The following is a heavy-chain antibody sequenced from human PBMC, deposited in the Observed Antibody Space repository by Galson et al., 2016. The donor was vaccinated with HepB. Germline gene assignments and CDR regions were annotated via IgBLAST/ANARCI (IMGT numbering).Heavy chain of an antibody. J-gene: IGHJ4*02. D-gene: IGHD6-19*01. CDR2: IRGTDSNA. CDR1: GFSFFSSYD. Sequence: SLRLSCAASGFSFFSSYDMSWVRQAPGKGLEWVSVIRGTDSNAYYADSLKGRFSISRDNSKNTLYLQMNSLRAEDTAIYYCAKLAVASIDYWGQGTLVTVSS. CDR3: AKLAVASIDY. V-gene: IGHV3-23*01.